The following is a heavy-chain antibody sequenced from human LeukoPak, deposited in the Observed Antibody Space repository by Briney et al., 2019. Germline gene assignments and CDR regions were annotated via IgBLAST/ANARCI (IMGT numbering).Heavy chain of an antibody. CDR1: GFTFSSYS. D-gene: IGHD2-2*01. V-gene: IGHV3-21*01. CDR2: ISSSSSYI. Sequence: GGSLRLSCAASGFTFSSYSMNWVRQAPGKGREGVSSISSSSSYIYYADSVKGRFTISRDNAKNSLYLQMNSLRAEDTAVYYCANLGGVVVPAAINNWFDPWGQGTLVTVSS. CDR3: ANLGGVVVPAAINNWFDP. J-gene: IGHJ5*02.